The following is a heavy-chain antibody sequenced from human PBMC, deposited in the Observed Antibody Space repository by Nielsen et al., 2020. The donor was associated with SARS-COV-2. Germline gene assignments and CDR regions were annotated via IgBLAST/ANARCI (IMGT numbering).Heavy chain of an antibody. D-gene: IGHD6-13*01. CDR2: MNPNSGNT. CDR1: GYTFTSYD. V-gene: IGHV1-8*01. J-gene: IGHJ6*02. CDR3: ARGSRGAAGYYYYGMDV. Sequence: ASVKVSCKASGYTFTSYDINWVRQATGQGLEWMGWMNPNSGNTGYAQKFQGRVTMTRNTSISTAYMELSSLRSEDTAVYYCARGSRGAAGYYYYGMDVWGQGTTVTVSS.